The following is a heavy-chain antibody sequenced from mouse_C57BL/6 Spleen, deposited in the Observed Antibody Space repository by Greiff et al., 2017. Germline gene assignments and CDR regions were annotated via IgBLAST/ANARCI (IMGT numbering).Heavy chain of an antibody. J-gene: IGHJ4*01. D-gene: IGHD2-4*01. CDR2: IRNKANGYTT. CDR1: GFTFTDYY. V-gene: IGHV7-3*01. CDR3: ARSSPNDYPMDY. Sequence: EVQVVESGGGLVQPGGSLSLSCAASGFTFTDYYMSWVRQPPGKALEWLGFIRNKANGYTTEYSASVKGRFTSSRDNSHSILYLQMTALRAEDSATYYCARSSPNDYPMDYWGQGTSVTVSS.